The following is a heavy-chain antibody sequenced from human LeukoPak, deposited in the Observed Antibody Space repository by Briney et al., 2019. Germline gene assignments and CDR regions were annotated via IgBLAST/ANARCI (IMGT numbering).Heavy chain of an antibody. D-gene: IGHD3-3*01. Sequence: PGGSLRLSCAASGFTFSSYEMNWVRQAPGKGLEWVSYISSSGNTIYYADSVKGRFTISRDNAKNSLYLQMNSLRAEDTAVYYCARDGLLRFLDTSPNWFDPWGQGTLVTVSS. CDR2: ISSSGNTI. J-gene: IGHJ5*02. CDR1: GFTFSSYE. V-gene: IGHV3-48*03. CDR3: ARDGLLRFLDTSPNWFDP.